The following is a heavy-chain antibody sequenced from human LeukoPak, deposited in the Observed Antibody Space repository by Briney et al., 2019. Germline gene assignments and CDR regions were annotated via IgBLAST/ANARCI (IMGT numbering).Heavy chain of an antibody. V-gene: IGHV4-39*01. Sequence: PSETLSLTCGVSGDSISSRSYCWGWIRQPPGKGLEWIGTICYSGSTYCNPSLKSRVTLSVDTSKTQFSLRLSSVTATDTAVYFCARHSNAGCTSTRCHIDYWGQGTLVTVSS. CDR3: ARHSNAGCTSTRCHIDY. J-gene: IGHJ4*02. CDR2: ICYSGST. CDR1: GDSISSRSYC. D-gene: IGHD2-2*01.